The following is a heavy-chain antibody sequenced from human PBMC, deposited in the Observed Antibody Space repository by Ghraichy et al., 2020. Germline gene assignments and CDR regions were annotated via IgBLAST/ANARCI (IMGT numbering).Heavy chain of an antibody. CDR3: ARDPVVGATGAYYYYGMDV. CDR1: GDSVSSNSAA. D-gene: IGHD1-26*01. Sequence: SQTLSLTCAISGDSVSSNSAAWNWIRQSPSRGLEWLGRTYYRSKWYNDYAVSVKSRITINPDTSKNQFSLQLNSVTPEDTAVYYCARDPVVGATGAYYYYGMDVWGQGTMVTVSS. J-gene: IGHJ6*02. CDR2: TYYRSKWYN. V-gene: IGHV6-1*01.